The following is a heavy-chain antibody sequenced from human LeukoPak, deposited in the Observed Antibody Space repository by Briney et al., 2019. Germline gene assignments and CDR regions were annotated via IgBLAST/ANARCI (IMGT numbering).Heavy chain of an antibody. CDR2: IWYDGSNK. V-gene: IGHV3-30*02. J-gene: IGHJ4*02. CDR3: TTDRGYSST. Sequence: GGSLRLSCAASGFTFSSNGMHWVRQAPGKGLEWVAFIWYDGSNKYYADSVKGRFTISRDNSKNTLYLQMNSLRAEATAVYYCTTDRGYSSTWGQGTLVTVSS. CDR1: GFTFSSNG. D-gene: IGHD5-18*01.